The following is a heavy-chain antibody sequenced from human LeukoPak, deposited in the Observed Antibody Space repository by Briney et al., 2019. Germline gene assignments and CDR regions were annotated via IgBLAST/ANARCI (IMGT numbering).Heavy chain of an antibody. V-gene: IGHV3-30*02. CDR1: GFTFSSYG. J-gene: IGHJ4*02. Sequence: GGPLRLSCAASGFTFSSYGMHWVRQAPGKGLEWVAFIRYDGSNKYYADSVKGRFTISRDNSKNTLYLQMNSLRAEDTAVYYCARPNGYSYGDFDYWGQGTLVTVSS. CDR3: ARPNGYSYGDFDY. CDR2: IRYDGSNK. D-gene: IGHD5-18*01.